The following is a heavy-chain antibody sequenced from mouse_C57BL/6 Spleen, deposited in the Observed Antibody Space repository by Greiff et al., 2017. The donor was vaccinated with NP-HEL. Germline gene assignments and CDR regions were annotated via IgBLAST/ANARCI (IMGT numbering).Heavy chain of an antibody. CDR1: GYTFTSYW. Sequence: QVQLQQPGAELVKPGASVKMSCKASGYTFTSYWITWVKQRPGQGLEWIGDIYPGSGSTNYNEKFKSKATLTVDTSSSTAYMQLSSLTAEDSAVYYCSRGHDDYGAWFAYWGQGTLVTVSA. J-gene: IGHJ3*01. CDR2: IYPGSGST. D-gene: IGHD2-4*01. V-gene: IGHV1-55*01. CDR3: SRGHDDYGAWFAY.